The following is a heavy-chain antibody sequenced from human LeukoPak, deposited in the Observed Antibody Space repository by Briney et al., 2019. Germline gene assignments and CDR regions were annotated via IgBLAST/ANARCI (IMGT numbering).Heavy chain of an antibody. CDR3: AREGGWGTPYFDY. CDR2: IYTSGST. Sequence: SETLSLTCTVSGGSISSGSYYWSWIRQPAGKGLEWIGRIYTSGSTNYNPSLKSRVTISVDTSKNQFSLKLSSVTAADTAVYYCAREGGWGTPYFDYWGQGTLVTVSS. V-gene: IGHV4-61*02. CDR1: GGSISSGSYY. J-gene: IGHJ4*02. D-gene: IGHD7-27*01.